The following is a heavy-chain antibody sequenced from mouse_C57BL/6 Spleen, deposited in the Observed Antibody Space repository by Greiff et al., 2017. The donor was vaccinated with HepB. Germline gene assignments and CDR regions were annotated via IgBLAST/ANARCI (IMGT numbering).Heavy chain of an antibody. CDR1: GYAFSSSW. Sequence: VQLQQSGPELVKPGASVKISCKASGYAFSSSWMNWVKQRPGKGLVWIGRIYPGDGDTNYNGKFKGKATLTADKSSSTAYMQLSSLTSEDSAVYFCAGYDGPFAYWGQGTLVTVAA. J-gene: IGHJ3*01. D-gene: IGHD2-3*01. CDR2: IYPGDGDT. V-gene: IGHV1-82*01. CDR3: AGYDGPFAY.